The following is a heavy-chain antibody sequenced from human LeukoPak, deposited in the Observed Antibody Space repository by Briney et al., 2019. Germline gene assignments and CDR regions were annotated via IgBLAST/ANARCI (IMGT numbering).Heavy chain of an antibody. J-gene: IGHJ4*02. V-gene: IGHV1-3*01. D-gene: IGHD1-26*01. Sequence: KFQGRVTITRDTSASTAYMELSSLRSEDTAVYYCAREGDRSGSYFGYWGQGTLVTVSS. CDR3: AREGDRSGSYFGY.